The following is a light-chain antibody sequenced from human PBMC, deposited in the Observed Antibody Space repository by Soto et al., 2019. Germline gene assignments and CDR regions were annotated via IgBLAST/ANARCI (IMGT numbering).Light chain of an antibody. V-gene: IGLV2-23*02. CDR2: EVS. J-gene: IGLJ1*01. CDR1: SSDVGSYDL. Sequence: QSVLTQPASVSGSPGQSITISCTGTSSDVGSYDLVSWYQQHPGRAHKLVIYEVSKRPSGVSSRFSGSKSGNTASLTIFGLQAEDEADYHCCSYAGTSPFYVFGPGTKVTVL. CDR3: CSYAGTSPFYV.